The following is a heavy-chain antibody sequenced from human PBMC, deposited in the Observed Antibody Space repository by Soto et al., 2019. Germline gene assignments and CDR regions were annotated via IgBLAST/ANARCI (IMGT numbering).Heavy chain of an antibody. J-gene: IGHJ1*01. Sequence: SETLSLTCTVSGGSISSDDYYWSWIRQAPGRGLECIGYIHSSGSIYYNPSLKSRATMSIDTAGNQFSLKVSSVTVADTAVYYCARDLDGLHDDTSGPFPRPGWGQGTLVTVSS. V-gene: IGHV4-30-4*01. CDR1: GGSISSDDYY. CDR2: IHSSGSI. CDR3: ARDLDGLHDDTSGPFPRPG. D-gene: IGHD3-22*01.